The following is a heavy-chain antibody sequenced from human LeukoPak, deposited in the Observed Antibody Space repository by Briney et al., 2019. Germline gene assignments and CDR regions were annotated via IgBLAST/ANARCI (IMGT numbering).Heavy chain of an antibody. CDR2: MKGDGSEI. Sequence: GGSLRLSCAASGFTFSTYWMTWVRQAPGKGLEWAANMKGDGSEIHYVDSVKGRFTISRDNAKNTLYLQMNSLRAEDTAVYYCARGRYKWVPGDFDYWGQGTLVTVSS. J-gene: IGHJ4*02. CDR1: GFTFSTYW. CDR3: ARGRYKWVPGDFDY. D-gene: IGHD1-1*01. V-gene: IGHV3-7*01.